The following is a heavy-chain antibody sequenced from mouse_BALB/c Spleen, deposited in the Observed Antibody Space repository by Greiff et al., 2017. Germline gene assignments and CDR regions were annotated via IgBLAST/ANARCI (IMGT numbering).Heavy chain of an antibody. D-gene: IGHD1-1*01. J-gene: IGHJ1*01. CDR2: IRSKSNNYAT. CDR3: VRSYYGTWYFDV. CDR1: GFTFNTYA. V-gene: IGHV10-1*02. Sequence: EVQLVESGGGLVQPKGSLKLSCAASGFTFNTYAMNWVRQAPGKGLEWVARIRSKSNNYATYYADSVKDRFTISRDDSQSMLYLQMNNLKTEDTAMYYCVRSYYGTWYFDVWGAGTTVTVSS.